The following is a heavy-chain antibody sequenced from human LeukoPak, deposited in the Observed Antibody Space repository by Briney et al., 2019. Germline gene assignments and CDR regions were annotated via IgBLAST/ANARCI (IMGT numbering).Heavy chain of an antibody. CDR2: IYSGGRT. CDR1: GVTVSSNY. D-gene: IGHD2-2*01. V-gene: IGHV3-53*01. CDR3: AREYPTSRAFDI. Sequence: PGGSLRLSCAASGVTVSSNYMSWVRQAPGKGLEWVSVIYSGGRTYYADSVKGRFSISRDNSQNTLYLQMNSLRVEDTAVYYCAREYPTSRAFDIWGQGTMVTVSS. J-gene: IGHJ3*02.